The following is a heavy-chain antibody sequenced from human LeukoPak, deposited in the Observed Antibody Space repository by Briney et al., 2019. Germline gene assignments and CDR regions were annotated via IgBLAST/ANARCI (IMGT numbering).Heavy chain of an antibody. J-gene: IGHJ6*02. Sequence: PGGSLRLSCAASGFTFSSYWMHWVRQAPGKGLVWVSRINTDGSSTSYADSVKGRFTISRDNAKNTLYLQMNTLRAEDTAVYYCATPGGDYDILTGYYYYGVDVRGQGTTVTVSS. D-gene: IGHD3-9*01. CDR2: INTDGSST. V-gene: IGHV3-74*01. CDR3: ATPGGDYDILTGYYYYGVDV. CDR1: GFTFSSYW.